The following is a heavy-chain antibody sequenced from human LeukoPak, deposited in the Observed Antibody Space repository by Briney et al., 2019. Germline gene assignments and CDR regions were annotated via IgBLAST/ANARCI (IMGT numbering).Heavy chain of an antibody. J-gene: IGHJ4*02. CDR2: ISYDGSNK. Sequence: GGSLRLSCAASGFTFSSYAMHWVRQAPGKGLEWVAVISYDGSNKYYADSVKGRFTISRDNSKNTLYLQMNSLRAEDTAVYYCARDSNYDFWSGYYHGYWGQGTLVTVSS. V-gene: IGHV3-30-3*01. CDR1: GFTFSSYA. D-gene: IGHD3-3*01. CDR3: ARDSNYDFWSGYYHGY.